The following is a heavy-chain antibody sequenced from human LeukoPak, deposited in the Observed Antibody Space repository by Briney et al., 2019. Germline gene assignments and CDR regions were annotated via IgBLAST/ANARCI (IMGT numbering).Heavy chain of an antibody. CDR3: ARGRSENWFDP. V-gene: IGHV3-30-3*01. CDR1: GFTFSSYA. CDR2: ISYDGSNK. Sequence: PGGSLRLSCAASGFTFSSYAMHWVRQAPGKGLEWVAVISYDGSNKYYADSVKGRFTISRDNSKNTLCLQMNSLRAEDTAVYYCARGRSENWFDPWGQGTLVTVSS. J-gene: IGHJ5*02. D-gene: IGHD1-14*01.